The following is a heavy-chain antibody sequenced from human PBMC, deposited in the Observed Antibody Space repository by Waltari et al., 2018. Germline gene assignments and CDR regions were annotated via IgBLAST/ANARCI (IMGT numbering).Heavy chain of an antibody. CDR3: AREHYDSSGSFDC. J-gene: IGHJ4*02. CDR1: GDSISDSHW. CDR2: IYYTGSA. V-gene: IGHV4-4*02. D-gene: IGHD3-22*01. Sequence: QVQLQESGPGLVEPSGTLSLSCAVSGDSISDSHWWGWVRQPPGKGLEGIGEIYYTGSANYNPSLKSRVVISVDKSKKQFSLKLSSVTAADTAVYYCAREHYDSSGSFDCWGQGTLVTVSS.